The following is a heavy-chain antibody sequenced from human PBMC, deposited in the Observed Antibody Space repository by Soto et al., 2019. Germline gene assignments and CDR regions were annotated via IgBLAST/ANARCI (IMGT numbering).Heavy chain of an antibody. CDR2: ISSSSSYI. V-gene: IGHV3-21*01. Sequence: EVQLVESGGGLVKPGGSLRLSCAASGFTFSSYSMNWFRQSPGTGLEWVSSISSSSSYIYYADSVKGRVTISRDNAKNSLYLQMNSLRAEDTAVYYCARVSHSGSYYWGQGTLVTVSS. CDR1: GFTFSSYS. D-gene: IGHD1-26*01. CDR3: ARVSHSGSYY. J-gene: IGHJ4*02.